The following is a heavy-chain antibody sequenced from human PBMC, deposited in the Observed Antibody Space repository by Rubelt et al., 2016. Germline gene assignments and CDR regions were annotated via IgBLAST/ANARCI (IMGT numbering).Heavy chain of an antibody. CDR2: TYYRSKWYN. CDR1: GDSVSSDSAA. D-gene: IGHD1-1*01. J-gene: IGHJ4*02. V-gene: IGHV6-1*01. Sequence: QVQLQQSGPGLVKPSQTLSLTCAISGDSVSSDSAAWNWIRQSPSRGLEWLGRTYYRSKWYNEYALSVQSRISIKPDKSKNPFSLQLNSVTPEDTAVYYCVELERGYWGQGILVTVST. CDR3: VELERGY.